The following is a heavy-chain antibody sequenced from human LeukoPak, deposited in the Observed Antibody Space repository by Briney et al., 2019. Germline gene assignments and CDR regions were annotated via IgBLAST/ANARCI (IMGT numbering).Heavy chain of an antibody. CDR3: ARVPTMVRGAQKGGDY. V-gene: IGHV3-48*03. D-gene: IGHD3-10*01. Sequence: GGSLRLSCAASGFTFSSYEMNWVRQAPGKGLEWVSYISSSGSTIYYADSVKGRFTISRDNAKNSLYLQMNSLRAEDTAVYYCARVPTMVRGAQKGGDYWGQGTLVTVSS. CDR2: ISSSGSTI. CDR1: GFTFSSYE. J-gene: IGHJ4*02.